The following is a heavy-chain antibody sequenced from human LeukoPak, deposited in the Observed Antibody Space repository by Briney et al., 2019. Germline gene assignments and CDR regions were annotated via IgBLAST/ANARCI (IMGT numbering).Heavy chain of an antibody. CDR1: GFTFSSYS. CDR3: ARASYSPNWFDP. J-gene: IGHJ5*02. D-gene: IGHD4-11*01. CDR2: ISSSSSTI. Sequence: AGGSLRLSCAASGFTFSSYSMNWVRQAPGKGLEWVSYISSSSSTIFYADSVKGRFTISRDNARNSLYLQMNSLRAEDTAVYYCARASYSPNWFDPWGQGTLVTVSS. V-gene: IGHV3-48*04.